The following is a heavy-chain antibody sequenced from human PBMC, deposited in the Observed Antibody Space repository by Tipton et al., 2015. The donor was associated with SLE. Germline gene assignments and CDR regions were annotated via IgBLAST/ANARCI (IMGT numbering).Heavy chain of an antibody. J-gene: IGHJ6*02. CDR1: GFTFSDYA. V-gene: IGHV3-23*01. Sequence: GSLRLSCTASGFTFSDYALTWVRQAPGKGLEWVSVIGGSGINPYYADSVKGRFTSSRDNAEKSLYLQMNGLRTEDTALYYCARDLYPYGTEVWGQGTTVTVSS. CDR2: IGGSGINP. D-gene: IGHD3-10*01. CDR3: ARDLYPYGTEV.